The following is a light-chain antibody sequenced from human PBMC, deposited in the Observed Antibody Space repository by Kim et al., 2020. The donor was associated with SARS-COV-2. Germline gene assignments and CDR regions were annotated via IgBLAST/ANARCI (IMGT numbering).Light chain of an antibody. CDR2: WAS. V-gene: IGKV4-1*01. CDR3: QQYYSTPQT. Sequence: ATINCKSSQSVLYSSNNKSYLALYQQKPGQPPKLLIYWASTRESGVPDRFSGSGSGTDFTLTISSLQAEDVAVYYCQQYYSTPQTFGQGTKVDIK. CDR1: QSVLYSSNNKSY. J-gene: IGKJ1*01.